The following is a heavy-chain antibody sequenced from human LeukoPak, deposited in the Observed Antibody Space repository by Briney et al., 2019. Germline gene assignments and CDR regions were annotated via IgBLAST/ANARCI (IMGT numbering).Heavy chain of an antibody. CDR2: INPNSGGT. V-gene: IGHV1-2*02. CDR3: ARLAYGDHDGDFDY. Sequence: VASVKLSCKTSGYTFTDYYTHWVRQAPGQGLEWMGWINPNSGGTNYAQKFEGRVTMTRDTSISTAYMELSRLRSDDTAVYYCARLAYGDHDGDFDYWGQGTLVTVSS. D-gene: IGHD4-17*01. CDR1: GYTFTDYY. J-gene: IGHJ4*02.